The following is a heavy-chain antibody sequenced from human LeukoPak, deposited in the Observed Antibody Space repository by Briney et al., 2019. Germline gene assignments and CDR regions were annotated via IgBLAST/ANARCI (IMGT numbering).Heavy chain of an antibody. Sequence: GASVKVSCKASGYTFTGFYMHWVRQAPGQGLEWMGWINPNSGGTNYAQKFQGRVTMTRDTSTSTAYMELSRLRSDDTAVYFCARDLRLLGDLPPYWGQGTLVTVSS. CDR1: GYTFTGFY. CDR3: ARDLRLLGDLPPY. D-gene: IGHD3-16*01. V-gene: IGHV1-2*02. CDR2: INPNSGGT. J-gene: IGHJ4*02.